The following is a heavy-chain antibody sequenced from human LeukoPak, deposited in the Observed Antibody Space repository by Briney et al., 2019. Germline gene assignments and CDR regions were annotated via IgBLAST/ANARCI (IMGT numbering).Heavy chain of an antibody. J-gene: IGHJ4*02. Sequence: SETLSLTCAVYGGSFSGYYWSWIRQPPGKGLEWIGEINHSGSTNYNPSLKSRVTISVDTSKNQFSLKLSSVTAADTAVYYCATPNLAYCGGDCYRSLGYWGQGTLVTVSS. V-gene: IGHV4-34*01. CDR3: ATPNLAYCGGDCYRSLGY. CDR2: INHSGST. CDR1: GGSFSGYY. D-gene: IGHD2-21*02.